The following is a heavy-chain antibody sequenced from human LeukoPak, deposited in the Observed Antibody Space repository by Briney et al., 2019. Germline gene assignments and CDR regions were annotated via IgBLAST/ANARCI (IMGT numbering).Heavy chain of an antibody. J-gene: IGHJ4*02. CDR3: AKWGDYDILTGYYDSDY. CDR1: GFTFRNYA. CDR2: IGGRGGGT. D-gene: IGHD3-9*01. Sequence: GGSLRLSCAASGFTFRNYAMSWVRHAPGKGLEWVSAIGGRGGGTYYADSVKGRFTVSRDDSKNTLYLQMNTLRAEDTAVYYCAKWGDYDILTGYYDSDYWGQGTLVTVSS. V-gene: IGHV3-23*01.